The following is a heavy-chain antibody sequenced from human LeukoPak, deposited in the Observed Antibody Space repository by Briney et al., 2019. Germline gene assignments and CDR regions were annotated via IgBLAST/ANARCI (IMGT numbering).Heavy chain of an antibody. V-gene: IGHV3-23*01. CDR3: AKDYSPYDILTAFGY. CDR2: ISGSGGST. CDR1: GFTFSSYA. J-gene: IGHJ4*02. Sequence: GGSLRLSCAASGFTFSSYAMRWVRQAPGKGLEWVSAISGSGGSTYYADSVKGRFNISRDNSKNTLYLQMNSLRAEDTAVYYCAKDYSPYDILTAFGYWGQGTLVTVSS. D-gene: IGHD3-9*01.